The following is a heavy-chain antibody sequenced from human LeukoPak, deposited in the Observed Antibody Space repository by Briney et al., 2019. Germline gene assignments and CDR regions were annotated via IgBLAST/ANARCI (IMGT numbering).Heavy chain of an antibody. D-gene: IGHD3-10*01. Sequence: ASVKVSCKVSGYTLTELSMHWVRQAPGQGLEWVGIINPSDGDRRNAQKFQGRVTMTRDTSTSTVYMELSSLRSEDTAVYYCAKDGGSYSADYWGQGTLVTVSS. CDR2: INPSDGDR. CDR1: GYTLTELS. CDR3: AKDGGSYSADY. V-gene: IGHV1-46*01. J-gene: IGHJ4*02.